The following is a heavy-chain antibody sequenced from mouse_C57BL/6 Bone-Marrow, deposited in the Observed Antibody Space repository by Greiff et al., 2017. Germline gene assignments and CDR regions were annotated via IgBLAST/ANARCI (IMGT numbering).Heavy chain of an antibody. Sequence: EVMLVESGGGLVQPGGSLSLSCAASGFTFTDYYMSWVRQPPGKALEWLGFIRNKANGYTTEYSASVKGRFTISRDNSQSILYLQMNALRAEDSATYYCARWLLGYAMDYWGQGTSVTVSS. J-gene: IGHJ4*01. D-gene: IGHD2-3*01. V-gene: IGHV7-3*01. CDR3: ARWLLGYAMDY. CDR1: GFTFTDYY. CDR2: IRNKANGYTT.